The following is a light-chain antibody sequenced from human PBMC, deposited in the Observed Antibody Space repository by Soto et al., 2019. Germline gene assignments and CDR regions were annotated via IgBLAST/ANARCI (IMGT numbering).Light chain of an antibody. Sequence: DIVMTQSPDSLAVSLGERATINCKSSQSVLYNSNNKNYLAWYQQKPGQPPKLLIYLASTRESGVPDRFSGSGSGTAFTLTISSLQAEDVAVYYCQQYYNTPLFTFGPGTKVEIK. CDR2: LAS. V-gene: IGKV4-1*01. CDR1: QSVLYNSNNKNY. J-gene: IGKJ3*01. CDR3: QQYYNTPLFT.